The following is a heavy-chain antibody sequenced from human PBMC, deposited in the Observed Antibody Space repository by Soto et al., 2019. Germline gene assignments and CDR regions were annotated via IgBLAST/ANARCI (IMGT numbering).Heavy chain of an antibody. CDR2: IDLTGRT. CDR1: GGSISSGDCY. V-gene: IGHV4-30-4*08. CDR3: ARFSSLDKDYVVDV. D-gene: IGHD6-19*01. J-gene: IGHJ6*02. Sequence: SETLSLTCTVSGGSISSGDCYWSWIRQPPGKGLEWIGYIDLTGRTYYNPSLKSRLAVSVDTSKNQFSLTLSSVTAADTAVYFCARFSSLDKDYVVDVWGQGTMVTVSS.